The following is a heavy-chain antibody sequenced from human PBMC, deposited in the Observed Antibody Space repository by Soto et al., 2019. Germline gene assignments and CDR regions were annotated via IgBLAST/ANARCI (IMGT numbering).Heavy chain of an antibody. J-gene: IGHJ6*02. V-gene: IGHV3-23*01. Sequence: LRLSCAASGFSFYIYGMTWVRQAPGKGLEWVSVISGSGGTTYYADSVKGRFTISRDNSKNTLFLQMDSLRAEDTAVYYCAKADDTVLVPAAFEGVSYYAMDVWGQGTTVTVSS. D-gene: IGHD2-2*01. CDR2: ISGSGGTT. CDR1: GFSFYIYG. CDR3: AKADDTVLVPAAFEGVSYYAMDV.